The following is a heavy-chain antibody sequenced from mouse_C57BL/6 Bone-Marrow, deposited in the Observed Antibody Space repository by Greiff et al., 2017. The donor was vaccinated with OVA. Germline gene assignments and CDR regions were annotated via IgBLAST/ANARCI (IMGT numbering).Heavy chain of an antibody. CDR2: IDPENGDT. Sequence: VQLKQSGAELVRPGASVKLSCTASGFNIKDDYMHWVKQMPEQGLEWIGWIDPENGDTEYASKFQGKATITADTSSNTAYLQLSSLTSEDTAVYYCTRVYYGSSDYAMDYWGQGTSVTVSS. CDR3: TRVYYGSSDYAMDY. D-gene: IGHD1-1*01. CDR1: GFNIKDDY. V-gene: IGHV14-4*01. J-gene: IGHJ4*01.